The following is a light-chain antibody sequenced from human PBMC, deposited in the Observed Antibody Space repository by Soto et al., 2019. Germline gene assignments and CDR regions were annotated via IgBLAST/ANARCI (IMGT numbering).Light chain of an antibody. Sequence: DLQMTQSPPSLSASVGDRVTITCRASQSIANYLNWYQQKPGKAPNLLIYAASSLQSGVPSRLSGSGSRTDFTLTISSLQPEGFATYYCQQSYTPPGTFGRGTKLEIK. J-gene: IGKJ2*02. CDR3: QQSYTPPGT. CDR2: AAS. V-gene: IGKV1-39*01. CDR1: QSIANY.